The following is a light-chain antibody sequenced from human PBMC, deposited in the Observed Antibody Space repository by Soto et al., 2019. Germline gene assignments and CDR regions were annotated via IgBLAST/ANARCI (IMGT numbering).Light chain of an antibody. V-gene: IGKV3-15*01. Sequence: EIVMTQSPATLSVSPGERATLSCRASQSVSSNLAWYQQKPGQAPRLLIYGASDRATGIPARFSGSGSGTEFTLTISSLQSEDFAIYYCQQYSIWPPNTFGQGTNLEIK. CDR1: QSVSSN. CDR2: GAS. J-gene: IGKJ2*01. CDR3: QQYSIWPPNT.